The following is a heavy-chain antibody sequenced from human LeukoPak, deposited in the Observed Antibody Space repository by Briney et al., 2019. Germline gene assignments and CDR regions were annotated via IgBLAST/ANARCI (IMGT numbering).Heavy chain of an antibody. CDR3: ARSIVGATKHDY. V-gene: IGHV4-38-2*02. D-gene: IGHD1-26*01. CDR1: GYSISSGYY. J-gene: IGHJ4*02. Sequence: SETLSLTCTVSGYSISSGYYWGWIRQPPGKGLEWIGSIYHSGSTYYSPSLKSRVTISVDTSKNQFSLKLSSVTAADTAVYYCARSIVGATKHDYWGQGTLVTVSS. CDR2: IYHSGST.